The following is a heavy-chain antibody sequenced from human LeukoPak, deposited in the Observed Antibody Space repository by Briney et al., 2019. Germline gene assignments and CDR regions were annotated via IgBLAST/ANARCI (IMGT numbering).Heavy chain of an antibody. CDR3: AKDPLCYDILTGYYLNWFDP. CDR2: ISGSGGST. Sequence: GGTLRLSCAASGFTFSSYGMSWVRQAPGKGLEWVSAISGSGGSTYYADSVKGRFTISRDNSKNTLYLQMNSLRAEDTAVYYCAKDPLCYDILTGYYLNWFDPWGQGTLVTVSS. J-gene: IGHJ5*02. D-gene: IGHD3-9*01. CDR1: GFTFSSYG. V-gene: IGHV3-23*01.